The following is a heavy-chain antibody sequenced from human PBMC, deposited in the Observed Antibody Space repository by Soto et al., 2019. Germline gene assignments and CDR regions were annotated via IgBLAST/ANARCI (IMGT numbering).Heavy chain of an antibody. CDR3: AHRILRTVFGLVTTTAIYFDF. Sequence: QITLNESGPTVVKPAETLTLTCTFSGFSLTTSGVGVGWIRQSPGKAPEWLARIYWDDDKRYSASLKSRLTITKDTSKNQVVLTIASVDPADTATYYCAHRILRTVFGLVTTTAIYFDFWGQGTPVVVSS. J-gene: IGHJ4*02. CDR1: GFSLTTSGVG. V-gene: IGHV2-5*02. CDR2: IYWDDDK. D-gene: IGHD3-3*01.